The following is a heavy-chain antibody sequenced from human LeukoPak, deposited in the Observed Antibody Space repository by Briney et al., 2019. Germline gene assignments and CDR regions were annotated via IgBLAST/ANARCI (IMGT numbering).Heavy chain of an antibody. J-gene: IGHJ4*02. CDR3: ARDASSGSAYYFDY. Sequence: PSETLSLTCTVSGGSISTYYWSWIRQPPGKGLEWIGYIYYSGSTNYNPSLKSRVTISVDTSKNQFSLKLSSVTAAVTAVYYCARDASSGSAYYFDYWGQGTLVTVSS. CDR1: GGSISTYY. D-gene: IGHD1-26*01. CDR2: IYYSGST. V-gene: IGHV4-59*01.